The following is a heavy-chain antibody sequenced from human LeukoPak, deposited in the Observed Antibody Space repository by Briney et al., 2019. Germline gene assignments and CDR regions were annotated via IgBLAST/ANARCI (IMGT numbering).Heavy chain of an antibody. J-gene: IGHJ4*02. CDR2: IYYSGST. D-gene: IGHD3-22*01. CDR3: AGGGDSGGYYYPMFDC. Sequence: SETLSLTCTVSGGSISSYYWSWIRQPPGKGLEWIGYIYYSGSTNYNPSLKSRVTISVDTSKNQFSLKLNSVTAADTAVYYCAGGGDSGGYYYPMFDCWGQGTLVTVSS. CDR1: GGSISSYY. V-gene: IGHV4-59*01.